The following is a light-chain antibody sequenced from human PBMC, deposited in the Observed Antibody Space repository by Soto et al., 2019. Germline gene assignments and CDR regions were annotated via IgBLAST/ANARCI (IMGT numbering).Light chain of an antibody. V-gene: IGLV3-25*02. CDR3: QSVDSSGTYV. CDR2: KDS. J-gene: IGLJ1*01. Sequence: SYELTQPPPMPVSRGQTARLTCFGDALAKQYIYWYQQKPGQAPVLVIYKDSQRPSGIPERFSGSNSETAVTLTISGVKAGDEADYYCQSVDSSGTYVFGTGTKVTV. CDR1: ALAKQY.